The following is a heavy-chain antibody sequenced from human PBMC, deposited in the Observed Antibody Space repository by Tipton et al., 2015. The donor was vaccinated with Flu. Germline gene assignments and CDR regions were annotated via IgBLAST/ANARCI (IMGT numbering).Heavy chain of an antibody. CDR1: GDSITNYY. V-gene: IGHV4-59*01. J-gene: IGHJ4*02. CDR3: GAGITGYYFDY. D-gene: IGHD2-8*02. Sequence: LRLSCNVSGDSITNYYWSWIRQPPGKGLEWIGYIYYTGTTNYNPSLMSRVTISVDTSKNHLSLRLNSVTAADTAFYYCGAGITGYYFDYWGQGTLVTVSS. CDR2: IYYTGTT.